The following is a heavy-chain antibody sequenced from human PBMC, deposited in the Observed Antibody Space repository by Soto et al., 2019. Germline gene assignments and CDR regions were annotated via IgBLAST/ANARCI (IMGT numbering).Heavy chain of an antibody. CDR2: MNPNGGNT. D-gene: IGHD2-15*01. CDR1: GYTFTSYD. CDR3: ASTHCSGGSCYPKNYYYGMDV. J-gene: IGHJ6*02. Sequence: ASVKVSCKASGYTFTSYDINWVRQATGQGLEWMGWMNPNGGNTGYAQKFQGRVTITADKSTSTAYMELSSLRSEDTAVYYCASTHCSGGSCYPKNYYYGMDVWGQGTTVTVSS. V-gene: IGHV1-8*01.